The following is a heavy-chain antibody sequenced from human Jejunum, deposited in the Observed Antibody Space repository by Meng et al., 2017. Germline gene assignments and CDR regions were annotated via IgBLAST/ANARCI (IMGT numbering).Heavy chain of an antibody. CDR3: ARDRGLRDLDH. D-gene: IGHD3-10*01. J-gene: IGHJ4*02. CDR1: GISFSTSG. CDR2: IWSDGGNE. V-gene: IGHV3-33*01. Sequence: QGQLVEVGGGVVQPGRSMGLSCVASGISFSTSGMHWVRQAPGKGLEWVAMIWSDGGNEYYADSVKGRFTISRDNSKNTVYLQMDSLRAEDTAVYYCARDRGLRDLDHWGQGTLVTVSS.